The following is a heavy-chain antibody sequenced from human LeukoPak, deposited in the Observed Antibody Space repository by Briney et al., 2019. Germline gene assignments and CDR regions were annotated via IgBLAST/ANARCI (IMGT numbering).Heavy chain of an antibody. CDR2: IRYDGSNK. V-gene: IGHV3-30*02. J-gene: IGHJ3*01. CDR1: GFTFSSYG. Sequence: GGSLRLSCAASGFTFSSYGMDWVRQAPGKGLEWVAFIRYDGSNKYFADAVKGRFTISRDNSRNTLYLQMNSLRDEDTALYYCAIHGGGTIRIEAFDVWGQGTMVTISS. D-gene: IGHD3-3*01. CDR3: AIHGGGTIRIEAFDV.